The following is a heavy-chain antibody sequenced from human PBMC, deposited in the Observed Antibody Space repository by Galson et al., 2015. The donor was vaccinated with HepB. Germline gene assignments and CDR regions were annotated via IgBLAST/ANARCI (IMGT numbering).Heavy chain of an antibody. V-gene: IGHV3-30*18. CDR3: AKGAEDFDY. CDR1: GFTFSSYG. CDR2: ISYDGSNK. Sequence: SLRLSCAASGFTFSSYGMHWVRQAPGKGLEWVAVISYDGSNKYYADSVKGRFTISRDNSKNTLYLQMSSLRAEDTAVYYCAKGAEDFDYWGQGTLVTVSS. J-gene: IGHJ4*02.